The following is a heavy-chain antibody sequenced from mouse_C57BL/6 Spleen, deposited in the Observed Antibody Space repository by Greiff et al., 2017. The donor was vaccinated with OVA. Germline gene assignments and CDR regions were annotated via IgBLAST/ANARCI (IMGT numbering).Heavy chain of an antibody. Sequence: EVKLVESGGDLVKPGGSLKLSCAASGFTFSSYGMSWVRQTPDKRLEWVATISSGSSYTYYPDSVKGRFTISRDNAKNTLYLQMSSLKSEDTAMYYCAREGVAFDYWGQGTTLTVSS. CDR1: GFTFSSYG. CDR3: AREGVAFDY. D-gene: IGHD1-1*01. CDR2: ISSGSSYT. J-gene: IGHJ2*01. V-gene: IGHV5-6*01.